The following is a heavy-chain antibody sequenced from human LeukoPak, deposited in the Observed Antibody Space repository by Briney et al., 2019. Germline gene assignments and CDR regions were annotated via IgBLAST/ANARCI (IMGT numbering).Heavy chain of an antibody. J-gene: IGHJ5*02. CDR1: GGSISSSDYL. D-gene: IGHD3-16*01. Sequence: PETLSLTCTVSGGSISSSDYLWAWVRQPPGKGLEWFGDFYYNGVTSYDPSLKSRVTISVDTSKNQFSLNLTSVTAADTAVYHCVRRNYVSGRIDPWGQGTLVTVSS. CDR2: FYYNGVT. V-gene: IGHV4-39*01. CDR3: VRRNYVSGRIDP.